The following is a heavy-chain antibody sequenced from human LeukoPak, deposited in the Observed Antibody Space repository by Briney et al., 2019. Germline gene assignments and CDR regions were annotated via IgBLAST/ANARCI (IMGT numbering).Heavy chain of an antibody. CDR3: AREGITGTTSFDY. J-gene: IGHJ4*02. D-gene: IGHD1-20*01. CDR1: GYTFTGYY. Sequence: ASVKVSCKASGYTFTGYYMYWVRQAPGQGLEWMGWINPDSGGTKYAQKFQGRVTMTRDTSISTAYMELSRLRSDDTAVYYCAREGITGTTSFDYWGQGTLVTVSS. CDR2: INPDSGGT. V-gene: IGHV1-2*02.